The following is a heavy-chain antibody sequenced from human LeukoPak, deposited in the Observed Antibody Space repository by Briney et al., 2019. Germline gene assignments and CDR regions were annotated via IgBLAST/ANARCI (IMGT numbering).Heavy chain of an antibody. CDR1: GFTFSSYG. D-gene: IGHD6-19*01. J-gene: IGHJ4*02. Sequence: TGGSLRLSCAASGFTFSSYGMHWVRQAPGKGLEWVAFIRYDGSNKYYADSVKGRFTISRDNSKNTLYLQMNSLRAKDTAVYYCAKDDEYSSGWYGDFDYWGQGTLVTVS. CDR2: IRYDGSNK. V-gene: IGHV3-30*02. CDR3: AKDDEYSSGWYGDFDY.